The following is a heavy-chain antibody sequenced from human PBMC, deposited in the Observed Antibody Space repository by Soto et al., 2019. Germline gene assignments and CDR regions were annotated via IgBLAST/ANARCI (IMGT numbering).Heavy chain of an antibody. V-gene: IGHV4-34*01. J-gene: IGHJ4*02. CDR2: INHSGST. D-gene: IGHD3-16*01. Sequence: SETLSLTCAVYGGSFSGYYWSWIRQPPGKGLEWIGEINHSGSTNYNPSLKSRVTISVDTSKNQFSLKLSSVTAADTAVYCCARGIYADYWGQGTLVTVSS. CDR1: GGSFSGYY. CDR3: ARGIYADY.